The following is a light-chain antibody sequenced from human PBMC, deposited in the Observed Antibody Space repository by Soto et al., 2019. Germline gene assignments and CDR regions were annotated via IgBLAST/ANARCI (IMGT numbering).Light chain of an antibody. CDR3: QQYGSALPLT. Sequence: EIVLTQSPGTLSLSPGEGATLSCRASETLSSSYLHWYQQKPGQAPRLIIFGASNRATGIPDRFSGSASGTEFILTTSRLEPEDFAVYYCQQYGSALPLTSGGGTRVETK. CDR2: GAS. CDR1: ETLSSSY. J-gene: IGKJ4*01. V-gene: IGKV3-20*01.